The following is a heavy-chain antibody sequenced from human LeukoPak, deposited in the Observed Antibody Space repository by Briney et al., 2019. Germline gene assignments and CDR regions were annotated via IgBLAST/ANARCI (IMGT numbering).Heavy chain of an antibody. CDR1: GFTFSSYG. J-gene: IGHJ4*02. D-gene: IGHD6-19*01. CDR3: ARMRGALPGTGYFDY. CDR2: IWFDGSKE. V-gene: IGHV3-33*08. Sequence: GGSLRLSCVASGFTFSSYGMHWVRQAPGKGLEWLAVIWFDGSKEYYADSVKGRFTISRDNSKNTLYLQINSLRAEDTAVYYCARMRGALPGTGYFDYWGQGTLVTVSS.